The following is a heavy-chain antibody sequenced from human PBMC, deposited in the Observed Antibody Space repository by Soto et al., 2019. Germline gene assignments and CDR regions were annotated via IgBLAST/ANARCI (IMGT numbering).Heavy chain of an antibody. V-gene: IGHV4-4*07. CDR3: ARGSLAPDY. J-gene: IGHJ4*02. D-gene: IGHD1-26*01. CDR2: IYTSGST. Sequence: QVQLQESGPGLVKASETLSLTCTVSGASLNNYYWSWARQPAGQGLEWVGRIYTSGSTNYNPSLESRVTMSVDTSKNQFSLKLSSVTAADTAVYYCARGSLAPDYWGQGTLVTVSS. CDR1: GASLNNYY.